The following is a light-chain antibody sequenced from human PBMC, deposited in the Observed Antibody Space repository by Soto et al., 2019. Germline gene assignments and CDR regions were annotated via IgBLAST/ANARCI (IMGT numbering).Light chain of an antibody. Sequence: QSVLTQPPSASGTPGQRVTISCSGTSSNIGSGSVNWYQQLPGTAPKLLIYNNDQWPSGVPDRSSGSKSGTSASLDISGLQSEDEADYYCASWDVSLNGLYVFGTGTKVTVL. V-gene: IGLV1-44*01. CDR3: ASWDVSLNGLYV. J-gene: IGLJ1*01. CDR1: SSNIGSGS. CDR2: NND.